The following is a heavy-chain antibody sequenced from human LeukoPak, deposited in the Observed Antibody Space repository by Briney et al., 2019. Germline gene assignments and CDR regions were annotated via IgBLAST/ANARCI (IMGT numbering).Heavy chain of an antibody. CDR3: ARRDIVVLDY. Sequence: SETLSLTXTVSGGAISNYYWSWIRQPPGKGLEWIGYIYYTGSTNCNPSLKSRVTMSVDTSKNQFSLKLSSVTAADTAVYYCARRDIVVLDYWGQGTLVTVSS. CDR2: IYYTGST. CDR1: GGAISNYY. D-gene: IGHD2-15*01. V-gene: IGHV4-59*01. J-gene: IGHJ4*02.